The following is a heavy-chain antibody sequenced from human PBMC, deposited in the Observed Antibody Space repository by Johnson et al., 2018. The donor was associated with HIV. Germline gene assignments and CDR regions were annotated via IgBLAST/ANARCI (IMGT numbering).Heavy chain of an antibody. Sequence: MQLVESGGGLVQPGGSLRLSCEVSGFMFSRYNMAWVRQAPGKGLECLSYITSSGSSIYYTDSLKGRFTISRDNAHTSLFLRMNSLRADDSAIYYCARDATPWGGDYVGYAFDFWGQGTMVTVSS. J-gene: IGHJ3*01. D-gene: IGHD4-17*01. V-gene: IGHV3-48*03. CDR1: GFMFSRYN. CDR3: ARDATPWGGDYVGYAFDF. CDR2: ITSSGSSI.